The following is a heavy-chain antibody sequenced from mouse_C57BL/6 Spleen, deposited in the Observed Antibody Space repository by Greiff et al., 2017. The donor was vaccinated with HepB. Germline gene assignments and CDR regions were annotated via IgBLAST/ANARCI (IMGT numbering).Heavy chain of an antibody. CDR3: ARSPIYDGYYGYAMDY. J-gene: IGHJ4*01. CDR1: GFSLTSYG. V-gene: IGHV2-6*03. Sequence: VQLQESGPGLVAPSQSLSITCTVSGFSLTSYGVHWVRQPPGKGLEWLVVIWSDGSTTYNSALKSRLSISKDNSKSQVFLKMNSLQTDDTAMYYCARSPIYDGYYGYAMDYWGQGTSVTVSS. CDR2: IWSDGST. D-gene: IGHD2-3*01.